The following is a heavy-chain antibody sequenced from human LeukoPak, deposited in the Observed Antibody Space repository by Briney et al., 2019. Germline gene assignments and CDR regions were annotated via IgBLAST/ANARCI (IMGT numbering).Heavy chain of an antibody. D-gene: IGHD3-16*02. V-gene: IGHV3-30-3*01. CDR1: GFTFSSYA. J-gene: IGHJ4*02. Sequence: PGGSLRLSCAASGFTFSSYAMHWVRQAPGKGLEWVAVISYDGSNKYYADSVKGRFTISRDNSKNTLYLQMNSLRAEDTAVYYCASSLGELSSDYWGQGTLVTVSS. CDR3: ASSLGELSSDY. CDR2: ISYDGSNK.